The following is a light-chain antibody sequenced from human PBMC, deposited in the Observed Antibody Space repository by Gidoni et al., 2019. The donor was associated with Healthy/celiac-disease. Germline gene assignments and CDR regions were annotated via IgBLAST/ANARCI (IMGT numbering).Light chain of an antibody. J-gene: IGKJ1*01. Sequence: DIQMTQSPSTLSASVGDRVTITCRASQSISSWLAWYQQKPGKAPKLLIYDASSLESGVPSRFSGSGAGTEFTITISSLQPDDFANYYCQQYNSYSPFGQGTKVEIK. CDR3: QQYNSYSP. CDR1: QSISSW. V-gene: IGKV1-5*01. CDR2: DAS.